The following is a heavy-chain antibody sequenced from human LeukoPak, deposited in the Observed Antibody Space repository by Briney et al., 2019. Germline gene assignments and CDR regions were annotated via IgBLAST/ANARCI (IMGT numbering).Heavy chain of an antibody. D-gene: IGHD3-22*01. CDR1: GFTFTSYS. V-gene: IGHV1-18*01. J-gene: IGHJ3*02. CDR2: ISAYNGNT. CDR3: ARDRYYYDTAGLDAFDI. Sequence: EASVKVSCKASGFTFTSYSISWVRQAPGHGLEWMGWISAYNGNTNYAQKLQGRVTMTTDTSTSTAYMELRSLRSDDTALYYCARDRYYYDTAGLDAFDIWGQGTMVTVSS.